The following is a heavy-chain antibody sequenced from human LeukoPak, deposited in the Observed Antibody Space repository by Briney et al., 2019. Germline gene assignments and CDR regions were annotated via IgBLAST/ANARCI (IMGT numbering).Heavy chain of an antibody. J-gene: IGHJ4*02. CDR1: GFTFSDYW. D-gene: IGHD1-7*01. CDR3: AREDDWNYEDY. Sequence: GGSLRLSCAASGFTFSDYWMNWVRQAPGKGLEWVANIKEDGSVKYYVDSVKGRFTISRDNAKNSLYLQMNSLRAEDTAIYYCAREDDWNYEDYWGQGTLVTVSS. CDR2: IKEDGSVK. V-gene: IGHV3-7*01.